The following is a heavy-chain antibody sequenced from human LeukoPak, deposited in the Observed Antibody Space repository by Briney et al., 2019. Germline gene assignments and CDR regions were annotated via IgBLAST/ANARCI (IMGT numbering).Heavy chain of an antibody. V-gene: IGHV4-61*08. J-gene: IGHJ1*01. D-gene: IGHD6-6*01. CDR2: IYHSGST. CDR1: GGSISSGDYY. Sequence: PSETLSLTCTVSGGSISSGDYYWSWIRQPPGKGLEWIGYIYHSGSTNYNPSLQSRVTISVDTSKNQFSLNLNSVTAADTAVYYCARGGAARLHFQNWGQGTLVTVSS. CDR3: ARGGAARLHFQN.